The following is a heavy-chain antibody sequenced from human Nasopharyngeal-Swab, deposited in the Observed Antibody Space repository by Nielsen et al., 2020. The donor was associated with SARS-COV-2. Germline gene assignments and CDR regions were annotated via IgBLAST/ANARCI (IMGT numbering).Heavy chain of an antibody. D-gene: IGHD2-2*01. V-gene: IGHV5-51*01. J-gene: IGHJ4*02. CDR2: IYPGDSDT. Sequence: VRQMPGKGLEWMGIIYPGDSDTRYSPSFQGQVTISADKSISTAYLQWSSLKASDTAMYYRARKNCSSTSCPKYYFDYWGQGTLVTVSS. CDR3: ARKNCSSTSCPKYYFDY.